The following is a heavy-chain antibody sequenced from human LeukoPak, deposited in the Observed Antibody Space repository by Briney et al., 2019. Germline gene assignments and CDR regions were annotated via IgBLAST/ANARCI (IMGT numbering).Heavy chain of an antibody. Sequence: SETLSLTCTVSGGSISSYYWGWIRQPPGKGLEWIGSIYYSGSTYYNPSLKSRVTISVDTSKNQFSLKLSSVTAADTAVYYCARAGLETYYGKSYFDYWGQGTLVTVSS. V-gene: IGHV4-39*01. CDR3: ARAGLETYYGKSYFDY. CDR1: GGSISSYY. CDR2: IYYSGST. J-gene: IGHJ4*02. D-gene: IGHD3-10*01.